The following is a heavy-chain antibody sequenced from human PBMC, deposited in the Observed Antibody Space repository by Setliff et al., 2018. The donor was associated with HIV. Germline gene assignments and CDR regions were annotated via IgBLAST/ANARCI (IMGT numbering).Heavy chain of an antibody. CDR1: GYSFSSYA. CDR3: ARAHDILTGYFDY. V-gene: IGHV1-18*01. CDR2: ISAYNGHT. D-gene: IGHD3-9*01. J-gene: IGHJ4*02. Sequence: ASVKVSCKASGYSFSSYAISWVRQAPGQGLEWMGWISAYNGHTNYAQKVRDRVTMTADTSTSTAYMELRSLRSDDTAVYYCARAHDILTGYFDYWGQGTLVTVSS.